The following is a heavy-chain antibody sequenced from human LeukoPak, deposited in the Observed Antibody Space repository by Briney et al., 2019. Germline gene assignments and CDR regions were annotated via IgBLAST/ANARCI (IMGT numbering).Heavy chain of an antibody. V-gene: IGHV1-46*03. D-gene: IGHD5-12*01. Sequence: ASVKVSCKASGYTFTSYYMHWVRQAPGQGLEWMGIINPSGGSTSYAQKFQGRVTMTRDTSTSTVYMELSSLRSEDTAVYYCARDRRSYSGYDPIYYYYGMDVWGQGTTVTVSS. CDR1: GYTFTSYY. CDR3: ARDRRSYSGYDPIYYYYGMDV. CDR2: INPSGGST. J-gene: IGHJ6*02.